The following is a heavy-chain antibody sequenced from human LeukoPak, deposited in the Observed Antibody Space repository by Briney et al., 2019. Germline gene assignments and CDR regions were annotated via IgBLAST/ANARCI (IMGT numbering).Heavy chain of an antibody. D-gene: IGHD6-19*01. J-gene: IGHJ6*03. V-gene: IGHV3-21*01. CDR2: LSSTSTYI. CDR1: GFSFSSYT. CDR3: ARYASGWSGGTSGHYMDV. Sequence: GGSLRLSCAASGFSFSSYTMTWVRQAPGRGLKWVSCLSSTSTYIYYADSVKGRFTISRDNAKNSLYLQMNSLRAEDTAVYYCARYASGWSGGTSGHYMDVWGKGTTVIVSS.